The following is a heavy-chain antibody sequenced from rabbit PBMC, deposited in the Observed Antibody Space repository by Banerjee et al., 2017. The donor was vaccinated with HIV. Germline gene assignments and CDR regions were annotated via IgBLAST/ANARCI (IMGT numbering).Heavy chain of an antibody. J-gene: IGHJ4*01. CDR1: GFTISSSCW. CDR2: IDGGRSDST. V-gene: IGHV1S40*01. D-gene: IGHD6-1*01. CDR3: ARGDYTYTYTGSTYAPYFNL. Sequence: QSLEESGGDLVKPGASLTLTCTASGFTISSSCWMCWVRQAPGKGLEWIACIDGGRSDSTYYASWAKGRFTISKTSSTTVTLQMTSLTAADTATYFCARGDYTYTYTGSTYAPYFNLWGQGTLVTVS.